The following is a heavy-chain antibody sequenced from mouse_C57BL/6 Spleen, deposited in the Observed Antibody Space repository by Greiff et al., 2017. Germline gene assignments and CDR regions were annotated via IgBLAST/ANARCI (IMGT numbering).Heavy chain of an antibody. V-gene: IGHV1-39*01. CDR1: GYSFTDYN. CDR2: IKPNYGTT. CDR3: ARCCYYYGSSLHYAC. D-gene: IGHD1-1*01. Sequence: EVQLQQSGPELVKPGASVKISCKASGYSFTDYNMNWVKQSNGNSLEWIGVIKPNYGTTSYNQKFKGKATLTVDQSSSTAYMQLNSLPYEDSAFYYGARCCYYYGSSLHYACWGQGTLVTVSA. J-gene: IGHJ3*01.